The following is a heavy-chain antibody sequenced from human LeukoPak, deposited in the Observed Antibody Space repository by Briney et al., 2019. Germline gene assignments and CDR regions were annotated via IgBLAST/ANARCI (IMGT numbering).Heavy chain of an antibody. J-gene: IGHJ4*02. D-gene: IGHD6-19*01. V-gene: IGHV4-34*01. Sequence: SETLSLTCAVHGGSFSDYYWSWIRQPPGKGLEWIGEINHSGNTNYNPSLKSRVTISVDTSKNQFSLKLSSVTAADTAVYYCARGYSSGWYQVDYWGQGTLVTVSS. CDR1: GGSFSDYY. CDR2: INHSGNT. CDR3: ARGYSSGWYQVDY.